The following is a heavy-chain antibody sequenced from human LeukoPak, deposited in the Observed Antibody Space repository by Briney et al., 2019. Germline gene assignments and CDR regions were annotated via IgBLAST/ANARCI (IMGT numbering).Heavy chain of an antibody. CDR3: ARGNYGNYLDWFDP. CDR2: ISSSGSTI. CDR1: GFTFSDYH. V-gene: IGHV3-11*04. Sequence: GGSLRLSCVASGFTFSDYHMSWIRQAPGKGLEWLSYISSSGSTIYYADSVKGRFSISRDNAKKTLYLQMISLRAEDTAVYYCARGNYGNYLDWFDPWGQGTLVTVSS. D-gene: IGHD4-11*01. J-gene: IGHJ5*02.